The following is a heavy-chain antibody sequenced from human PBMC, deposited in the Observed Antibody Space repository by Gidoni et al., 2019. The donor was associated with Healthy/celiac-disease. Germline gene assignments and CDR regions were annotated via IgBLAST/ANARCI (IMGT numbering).Heavy chain of an antibody. CDR1: GFTASSNY. CDR3: ARDKGSSATPAFDI. J-gene: IGHJ3*02. D-gene: IGHD6-13*01. CDR2: IYSGGST. V-gene: IGHV3-66*01. Sequence: EVQLVESGGALVQPGGSLRLSCAPSGFTASSNYMSWVRQAPGKGLEWVSVIYSGGSTYYADSVKGRFTISRDNSKNTLYLQMNSLRAEDTAVYYCARDKGSSATPAFDIWGQGTMVTVSS.